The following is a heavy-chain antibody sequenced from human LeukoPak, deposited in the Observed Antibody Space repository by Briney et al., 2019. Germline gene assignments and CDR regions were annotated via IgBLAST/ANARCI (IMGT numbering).Heavy chain of an antibody. D-gene: IGHD2-2*02. V-gene: IGHV3-21*01. CDR1: GFTFSSYS. CDR2: ISSSSSYI. Sequence: PGGSLRLSCAASGFTFSSYSMNWVRQAPGKGLEWVSSISSSSSYIYYADSVKGRFTISRDNAKNSLYLQMNSLRAEDTAVYYCARVVPAAIRPEPYYFDYWGQGTLVTVSS. CDR3: ARVVPAAIRPEPYYFDY. J-gene: IGHJ4*02.